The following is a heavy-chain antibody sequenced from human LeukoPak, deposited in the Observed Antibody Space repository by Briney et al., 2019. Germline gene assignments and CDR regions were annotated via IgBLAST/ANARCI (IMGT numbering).Heavy chain of an antibody. J-gene: IGHJ4*02. CDR3: ATKLPAAGRGFDY. D-gene: IGHD6-13*01. CDR1: GFTISNYW. Sequence: GGSLRLSCAASGFTISNYWMSWVRQAPGKGLGWVANIKQDGSEKYYVDSVKGRFTISRDSAKNSLFLQMNSLRAEDTAVYYCATKLPAAGRGFDYWGQGTLVTVSS. CDR2: IKQDGSEK. V-gene: IGHV3-7*03.